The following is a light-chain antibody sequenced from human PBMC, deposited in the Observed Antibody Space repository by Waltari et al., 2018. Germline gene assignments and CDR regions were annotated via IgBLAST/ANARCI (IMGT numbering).Light chain of an antibody. CDR3: QQYGSSPPLT. J-gene: IGKJ4*01. Sequence: EIVLTQSPGTLSLSPGESATLPRWASQSVGSYFLPWYQHNPGQAPRLVIHCASNRAAGVPDRFSGSGSGTDFTLTISRLAPEDFAVYYCQQYGSSPPLTFDGGTKVEIK. CDR2: CAS. CDR1: QSVGSYF. V-gene: IGKV3-20*01.